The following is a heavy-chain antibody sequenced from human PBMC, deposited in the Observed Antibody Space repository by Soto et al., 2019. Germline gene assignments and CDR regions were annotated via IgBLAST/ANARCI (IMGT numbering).Heavy chain of an antibody. V-gene: IGHV4-59*01. CDR3: TRANWYSEY. D-gene: IGHD7-27*01. Sequence: QVQLQASGPGLVKPSETLSLTCTVSGVSISNNYWSWIRQPPGKGLAWIGYIYYNGNTNYNPPLKSRVTMSVDTSRNQISLKLTTVTAADTAVYYCTRANWYSEYWGQGTLVTVSS. J-gene: IGHJ4*02. CDR1: GVSISNNY. CDR2: IYYNGNT.